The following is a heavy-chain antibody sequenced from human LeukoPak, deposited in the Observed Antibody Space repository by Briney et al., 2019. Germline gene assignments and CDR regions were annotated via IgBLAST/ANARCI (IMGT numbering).Heavy chain of an antibody. V-gene: IGHV4-30-4*08. Sequence: SETLSLTCIVSNYSISSGYYWGWIRQPPGKGLEWIGYIYYSGSTYYNPSLKSRVTISVDTSKNQFSLKLSSVTAADTAVYYCASAWDSLFDYWGQGTLVTVSS. D-gene: IGHD1-26*01. CDR1: NYSISSGYY. CDR3: ASAWDSLFDY. CDR2: IYYSGST. J-gene: IGHJ4*02.